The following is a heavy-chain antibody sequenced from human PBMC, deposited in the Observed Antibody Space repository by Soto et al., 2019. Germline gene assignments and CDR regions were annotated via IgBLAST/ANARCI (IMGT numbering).Heavy chain of an antibody. Sequence: EVQLVESGGGLVQPGRSLRLSCAASGFTFDDYAMHWVRQVPGKGLEWVSGINWNSGSIGYADSVKGRFAISRDNAKNPLHLQMNRLRAEDTAFYYGVKDESINWYSGHFRHWGQGTLVTVSS. CDR2: INWNSGSI. CDR3: VKDESINWYSGHFRH. CDR1: GFTFDDYA. J-gene: IGHJ1*01. D-gene: IGHD6-13*01. V-gene: IGHV3-9*01.